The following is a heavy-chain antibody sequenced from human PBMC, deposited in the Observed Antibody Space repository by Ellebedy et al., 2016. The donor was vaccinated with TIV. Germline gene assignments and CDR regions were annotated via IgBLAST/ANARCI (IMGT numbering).Heavy chain of an antibody. CDR2: INHSGST. Sequence: SETLSLTXAVYGGSFSGYYWSWIRQPPGKGLEWIGEINHSGSTNYNPSLKSRVTISVDRSKNQFSLKLSSVTAADTAVYYCARTRYYTYGSGADYFDYWGQGTLVTVSS. J-gene: IGHJ4*02. CDR1: GGSFSGYY. D-gene: IGHD3-10*01. V-gene: IGHV4-34*01. CDR3: ARTRYYTYGSGADYFDY.